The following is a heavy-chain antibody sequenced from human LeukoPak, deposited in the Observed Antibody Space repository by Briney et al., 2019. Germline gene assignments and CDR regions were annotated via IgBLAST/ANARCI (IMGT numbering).Heavy chain of an antibody. Sequence: GWSLRLSCAASGLSFTSYVVSWVRQAPRKGLVCVSAMGGSGGSTYFAASVKGRFTISRDNSKNTLYLQMNSLSAEDTAIYYCARVEADSSGWWISNFDHWGQGTLVTVSS. J-gene: IGHJ4*02. V-gene: IGHV3-23*01. CDR3: ARVEADSSGWWISNFDH. CDR1: GLSFTSYV. CDR2: MGGSGGST. D-gene: IGHD6-19*01.